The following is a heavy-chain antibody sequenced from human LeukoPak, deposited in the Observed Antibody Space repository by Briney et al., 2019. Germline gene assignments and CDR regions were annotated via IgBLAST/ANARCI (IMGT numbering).Heavy chain of an antibody. V-gene: IGHV3-13*01. CDR2: IGTAGDT. CDR3: ARDLRDGYKIYYGMDV. CDR1: GFTFSGYD. Sequence: GGSLRLSCAASGFTFSGYDMHWVRQATGKGLEWVSAIGTAGDTYYPGSVKGRFTISRENAKNSLYLQMNSLRAEDTAVYYCARDLRDGYKIYYGMDVWGQGTTVTVSS. D-gene: IGHD5-24*01. J-gene: IGHJ6*02.